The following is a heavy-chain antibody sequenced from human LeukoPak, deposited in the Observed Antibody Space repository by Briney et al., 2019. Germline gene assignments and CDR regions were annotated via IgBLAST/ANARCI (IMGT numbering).Heavy chain of an antibody. J-gene: IGHJ6*03. Sequence: GGSLRLSCAASGFTFSSYGMSWVRQAPGKGLEWVSAISGSGGNTNYADSVKGRFTISRDNSKNTLYLQMNSLRAEDTAVYYCAKNYDSSGYSPMDVWGKGTTVTISS. V-gene: IGHV3-23*01. CDR1: GFTFSSYG. CDR3: AKNYDSSGYSPMDV. CDR2: ISGSGGNT. D-gene: IGHD3-22*01.